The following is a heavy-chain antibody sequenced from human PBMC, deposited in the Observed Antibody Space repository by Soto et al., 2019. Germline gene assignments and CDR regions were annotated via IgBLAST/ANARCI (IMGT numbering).Heavy chain of an antibody. V-gene: IGHV1-24*01. CDR2: FDPEDGET. CDR1: GYTLTELS. CDR3: ATGGYSSGWNDYYYYGMDV. J-gene: IGHJ6*02. D-gene: IGHD6-19*01. Sequence: ASVKVSCKVSGYTLTELSMHWVRQAPGKGLEWMGGFDPEDGETIYAQKFQGRVTMTEDTSTDTAYMELSSLRSEDTAVYYCATGGYSSGWNDYYYYGMDVWGQGTTVTVSS.